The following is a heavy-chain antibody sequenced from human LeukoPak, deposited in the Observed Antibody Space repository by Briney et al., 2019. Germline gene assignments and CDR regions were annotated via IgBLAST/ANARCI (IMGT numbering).Heavy chain of an antibody. CDR3: TRIQWLGEYNWFDP. V-gene: IGHV3-73*01. J-gene: IGHJ5*02. Sequence: GGSLKLSCAASGFTFSGSAMHWVRQASGQGLEWVGRIRSKANFYATAYAASVKGRFTISRDDSKNTAYLQMNSLKTEDTAVYYCTRIQWLGEYNWFDPWGQGTLVTVSS. D-gene: IGHD6-19*01. CDR2: IRSKANFYAT. CDR1: GFTFSGSA.